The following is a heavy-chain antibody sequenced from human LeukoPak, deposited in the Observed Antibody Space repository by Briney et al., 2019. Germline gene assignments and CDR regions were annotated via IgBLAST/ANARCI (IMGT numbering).Heavy chain of an antibody. CDR3: AKDQYDYVRGEFDY. V-gene: IGHV3-30*18. Sequence: GGSLRLSCAASGFTFSSYDMHWVRQAPGKGLEWVAVISYDGNDKHYADSVKGRFTISRDNSKNTLYLQMNSLRVEDTAVYYCAKDQYDYVRGEFDYWGQGTLVTVSS. CDR1: GFTFSSYD. J-gene: IGHJ4*02. CDR2: ISYDGNDK. D-gene: IGHD3-16*01.